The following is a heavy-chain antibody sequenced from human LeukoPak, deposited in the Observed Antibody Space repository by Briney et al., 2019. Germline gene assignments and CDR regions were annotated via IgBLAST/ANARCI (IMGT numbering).Heavy chain of an antibody. Sequence: GSSVKVSCKASGGTFSSYAISWVRQAPGQGLEWMGGIIPIFGTANYAQKFQGRVTITTDESTSTAYMELSSLRSEDTAVYYCASTGLLQNAFDIWGQETMVTVSS. CDR2: IIPIFGTA. CDR1: GGTFSSYA. D-gene: IGHD2-15*01. J-gene: IGHJ3*02. V-gene: IGHV1-69*05. CDR3: ASTGLLQNAFDI.